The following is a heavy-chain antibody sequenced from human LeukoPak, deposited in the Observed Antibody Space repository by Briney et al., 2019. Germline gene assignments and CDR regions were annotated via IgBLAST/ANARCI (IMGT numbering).Heavy chain of an antibody. D-gene: IGHD3-16*01. Sequence: PGGSLSLSCAASGFIFNSYWMNWLRQAPGKGLEWVANVDQDGSEKYCVGSVKGRFTISRDNAKNSLYLQMNSLRVEDTAVYYCARGWASSRRKAFDIWGQGTIVTVSS. CDR1: GFIFNSYW. V-gene: IGHV3-7*03. CDR3: ARGWASSRRKAFDI. J-gene: IGHJ3*02. CDR2: VDQDGSEK.